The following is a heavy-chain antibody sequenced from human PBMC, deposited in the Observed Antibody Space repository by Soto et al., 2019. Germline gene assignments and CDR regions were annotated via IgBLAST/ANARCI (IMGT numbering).Heavy chain of an antibody. D-gene: IGHD3-10*01. V-gene: IGHV3-30*18. CDR1: GFTFSSYG. CDR2: ISYDGSNK. Sequence: GGSLRLSCAASGFTFSSYGMHWVRQAPGKGLEWVAVISYDGSNKYYADSVKGRFTISRDNSKNTLYLQMNSLRAEDTAVYYCAKVAITMVRGTVVPYYMDVWGKGTTVTVSS. CDR3: AKVAITMVRGTVVPYYMDV. J-gene: IGHJ6*03.